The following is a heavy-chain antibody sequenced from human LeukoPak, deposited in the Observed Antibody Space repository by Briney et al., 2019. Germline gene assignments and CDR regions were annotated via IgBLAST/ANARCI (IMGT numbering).Heavy chain of an antibody. D-gene: IGHD2-15*01. CDR1: GFTIDSFY. Sequence: GGSLRLSCVASGFTIDSFYMSWVRQAPGKGLEWVANIDEAGKDRYYADSVKGRFTISRDNTKNSVFLDMASLRVEDTATYFCARASPGVVFNYFDYWGQGALVPVSS. J-gene: IGHJ4*01. CDR2: IDEAGKDR. V-gene: IGHV3-7*01. CDR3: ARASPGVVFNYFDY.